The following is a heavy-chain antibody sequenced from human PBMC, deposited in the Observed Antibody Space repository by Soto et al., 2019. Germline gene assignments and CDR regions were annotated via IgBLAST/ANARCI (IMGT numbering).Heavy chain of an antibody. D-gene: IGHD5-18*01. V-gene: IGHV5-51*01. Sequence: GESLKISCKGSGYSFTSYWIGWVRQMPGKGLEWMGIIYPGDSDTRYSPSFQGQVTISADKSISTAYPQWSSLKASDTAMYYCARGHTAMADYYYYGMDVWGQGTTVTVSS. CDR3: ARGHTAMADYYYYGMDV. J-gene: IGHJ6*02. CDR2: IYPGDSDT. CDR1: GYSFTSYW.